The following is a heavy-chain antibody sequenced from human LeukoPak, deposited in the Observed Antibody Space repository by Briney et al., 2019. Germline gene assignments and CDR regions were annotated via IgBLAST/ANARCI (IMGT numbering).Heavy chain of an antibody. V-gene: IGHV3-53*01. CDR1: GFTASSNY. Sequence: GGSLRLSCAASGFTASSNYMSWVRQAPGKGLEWVSVIYSGGTTYYSDSVRGRFTISRDNSKNTLYLQMNSLTADDTAVYYCARIDGSDDYWGQGTLVTVSS. CDR2: IYSGGTT. CDR3: ARIDGSDDY. J-gene: IGHJ4*02. D-gene: IGHD5-24*01.